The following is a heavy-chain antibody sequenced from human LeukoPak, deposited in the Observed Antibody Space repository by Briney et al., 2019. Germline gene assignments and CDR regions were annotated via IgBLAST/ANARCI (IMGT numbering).Heavy chain of an antibody. Sequence: ASVKVSCKASGYTFTSYYMHWVRQAPGQGLEWMGIINPSGGSTSYAQKFQGRVTMTRDTSTSTVYMELSSLRSEDTAVYYCARTYSSDWPALYYFDFWGQGILVTVSS. CDR1: GYTFTSYY. D-gene: IGHD6-19*01. CDR2: INPSGGST. V-gene: IGHV1-46*01. J-gene: IGHJ4*02. CDR3: ARTYSSDWPALYYFDF.